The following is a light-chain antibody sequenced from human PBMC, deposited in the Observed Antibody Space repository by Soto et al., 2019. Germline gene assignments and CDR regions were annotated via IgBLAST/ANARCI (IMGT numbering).Light chain of an antibody. CDR1: SSDVGSYNY. J-gene: IGLJ3*02. Sequence: QSVLTQPPSASGSPGQSVTISCTGSSSDVGSYNYVSWYQQHPGKAPKLMIYDVNKRPSGVPDRFSGSKSGNTASLTVSGLQAEDEADYYCMSYAGSNNLVFGGGTKLTVL. CDR3: MSYAGSNNLV. CDR2: DVN. V-gene: IGLV2-8*01.